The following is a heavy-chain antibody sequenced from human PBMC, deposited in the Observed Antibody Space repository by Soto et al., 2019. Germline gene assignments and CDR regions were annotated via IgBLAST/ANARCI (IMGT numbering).Heavy chain of an antibody. CDR1: GGSINSGDYY. V-gene: IGHV4-30-4*01. Sequence: QVQLQESGPGVVKPSQTLSLTCTVSGGSINSGDYYWSRIRQPPGKGLEWIGHIYYSGSTYYNPSLKSRVTISADMSENQFSLKLSSVTAADMAVYFCARCGFTYGSHYCGQGTLVTVSS. J-gene: IGHJ4*02. CDR2: IYYSGST. CDR3: ARCGFTYGSHY. D-gene: IGHD5-18*01.